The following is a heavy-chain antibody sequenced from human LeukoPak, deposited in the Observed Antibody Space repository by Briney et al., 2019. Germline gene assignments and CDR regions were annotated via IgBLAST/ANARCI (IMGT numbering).Heavy chain of an antibody. CDR3: ARLHCSGGSCYFGFDY. D-gene: IGHD2-15*01. V-gene: IGHV1-2*02. J-gene: IGHJ4*02. CDR1: GYTLTELS. Sequence: ASVKVSCKVSGYTLTELSMHWVRQAPGQGLEWMGWINPNSGGTNYAQKFQGRVTITADESTSTAYMELSSLRSEDTAVYYCARLHCSGGSCYFGFDYWGQGTLVTVSS. CDR2: INPNSGGT.